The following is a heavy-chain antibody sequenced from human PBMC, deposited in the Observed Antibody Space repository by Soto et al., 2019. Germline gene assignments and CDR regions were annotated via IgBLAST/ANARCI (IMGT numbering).Heavy chain of an antibody. CDR3: GRDYYDSSGQPYYFDY. V-gene: IGHV1-18*01. Sequence: ASVKVSCKASGYTFTSYGISWVRQAPGQGLEWMGWISAYNGNTNYAQKLQGRVTMTTDTSTSTAYMELRSLRSDDTAVYYCGRDYYDSSGQPYYFDYWGQGTLVTVSS. CDR1: GYTFTSYG. D-gene: IGHD3-22*01. CDR2: ISAYNGNT. J-gene: IGHJ4*02.